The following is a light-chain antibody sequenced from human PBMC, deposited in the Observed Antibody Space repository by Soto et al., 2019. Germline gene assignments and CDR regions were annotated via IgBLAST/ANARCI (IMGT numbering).Light chain of an antibody. V-gene: IGKV1-39*01. J-gene: IGKJ5*01. CDR1: QSISSY. Sequence: DIQMTQSPSSLSASVLDRVTITCRASQSISSYLNWYQQKPGKAPKLLIYAASSLQSGVPSRFSGSGSGTDFTLTISSLQPEDFATYYCQQSYSSPITFGQGTRLETK. CDR2: AAS. CDR3: QQSYSSPIT.